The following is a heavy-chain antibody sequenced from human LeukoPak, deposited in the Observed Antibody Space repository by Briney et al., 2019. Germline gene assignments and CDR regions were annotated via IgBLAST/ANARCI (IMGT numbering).Heavy chain of an antibody. Sequence: PSETLSLTCTVSGYSISSGYYWGWIRQPPGKGLEWIGSIYYSGSTYYNPSLKSRVTISVDTSKNQFSLKLSSVTAADTAVYYCARELLGHAFDIWGQGTMVTVSS. CDR1: GYSISSGYY. D-gene: IGHD2-8*02. CDR3: ARELLGHAFDI. V-gene: IGHV4-38-2*02. J-gene: IGHJ3*02. CDR2: IYYSGST.